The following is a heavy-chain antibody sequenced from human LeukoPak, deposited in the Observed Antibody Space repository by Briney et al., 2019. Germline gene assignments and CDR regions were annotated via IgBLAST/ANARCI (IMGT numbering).Heavy chain of an antibody. V-gene: IGHV3-48*03. D-gene: IGHD2-21*02. CDR1: GFTFSSYE. Sequence: GGSLRLSCAASGFTFSSYEMNWVRQAPGKGLEWVSYISSSGSTIYYADSVKGRFTISRDNAKNSLYLQMNSLRAEDPAVYYCARGCGGDCYLNWFDPWGQGTLVTVSS. J-gene: IGHJ5*02. CDR3: ARGCGGDCYLNWFDP. CDR2: ISSSGSTI.